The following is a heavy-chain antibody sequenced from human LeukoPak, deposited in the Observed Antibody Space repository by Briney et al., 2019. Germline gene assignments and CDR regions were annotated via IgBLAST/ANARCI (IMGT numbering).Heavy chain of an antibody. CDR2: IYTSGSA. J-gene: IGHJ4*02. CDR1: GGSISSGSYY. CDR3: ARILLWFGEVTHFDS. V-gene: IGHV4-61*02. Sequence: SETLSLTCTVSGGSISSGSYYWSWIRQAPGKGLEWLGRIYTSGSANYNPSLKSRVSISVDTSKNQFSLKLSSVTAADTAVYYCARILLWFGEVTHFDSWGQGTLVTVSS. D-gene: IGHD3-10*01.